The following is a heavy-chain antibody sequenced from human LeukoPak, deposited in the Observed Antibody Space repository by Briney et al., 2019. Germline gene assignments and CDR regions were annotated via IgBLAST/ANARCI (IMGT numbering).Heavy chain of an antibody. V-gene: IGHV3-23*01. Sequence: GGSLRLSCAASGFTFSSYAMSWVRQPPGKGLEGVSAIGGTNGRTYYADSVKGRFTISRDNSKNTLYLQMNSLRDEDTAVYYCAKHYYDTSGTPRYFDYWGQGTLVTVSS. CDR3: AKHYYDTSGTPRYFDY. J-gene: IGHJ4*02. D-gene: IGHD3-22*01. CDR2: IGGTNGRT. CDR1: GFTFSSYA.